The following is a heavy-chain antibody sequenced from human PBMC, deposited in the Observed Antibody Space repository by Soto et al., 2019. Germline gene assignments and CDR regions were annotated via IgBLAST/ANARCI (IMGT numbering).Heavy chain of an antibody. Sequence: LCGGSISSGGYYWSWIRQHPGKGLEWIGYIYYSGSTYYNPSLKSRVTISVDTSKNQFSLKLSSVTAADTAVYYCARGRPGYSYGLNDDYWGQGTLVTVSS. D-gene: IGHD5-18*01. V-gene: IGHV4-31*02. CDR3: ARGRPGYSYGLNDDY. CDR1: GGSISSGGYY. J-gene: IGHJ4*02. CDR2: IYYSGST.